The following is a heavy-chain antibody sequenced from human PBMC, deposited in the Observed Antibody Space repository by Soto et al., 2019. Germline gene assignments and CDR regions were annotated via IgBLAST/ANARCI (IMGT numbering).Heavy chain of an antibody. Sequence: VRLVESGGTLVQPGGSLRISCAASGLTFSGHWMTWVRQTPGKGPEWVANISPDGSDKSYVDSVKGRFTISRDNDKNSLSLQLDSLRAEDTAVYHCASRPAGTTSHAVFDFWGQGTLVTVSS. CDR1: GLTFSGHW. J-gene: IGHJ4*02. V-gene: IGHV3-7*03. CDR2: ISPDGSDK. D-gene: IGHD6-6*01. CDR3: ASRPAGTTSHAVFDF.